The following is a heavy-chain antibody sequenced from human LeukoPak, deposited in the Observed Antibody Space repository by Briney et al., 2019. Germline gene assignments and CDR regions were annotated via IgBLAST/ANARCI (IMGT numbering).Heavy chain of an antibody. CDR3: ARGSGSYSNWFDP. D-gene: IGHD1-26*01. J-gene: IGHJ5*02. V-gene: IGHV4-59*01. CDR2: IYYSGST. CDR1: GGSISRYY. Sequence: PSETQSLTCTVSGGSISRYYWSWIRQPPGKGLEWIGFIYYSGSTNYNPSLKSRVTISVDTSKNQFSLMLSSVTAADTAVYYCARGSGSYSNWFDPWGQGTLVTVSS.